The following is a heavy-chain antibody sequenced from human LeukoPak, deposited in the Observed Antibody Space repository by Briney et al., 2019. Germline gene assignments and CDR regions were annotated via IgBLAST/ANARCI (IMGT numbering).Heavy chain of an antibody. Sequence: GGSLRLSCAASGFTFSSYAMHWVRQAPGKGLEWVALISYDGSNKYSADSVKGRFTISRDNSKNMLYLQMNSLRAEDTAVYYCARAYGSGSTFHPDYWGQGTLVTVSS. CDR1: GFTFSSYA. CDR3: ARAYGSGSTFHPDY. J-gene: IGHJ4*02. V-gene: IGHV3-30-3*01. D-gene: IGHD3-10*01. CDR2: ISYDGSNK.